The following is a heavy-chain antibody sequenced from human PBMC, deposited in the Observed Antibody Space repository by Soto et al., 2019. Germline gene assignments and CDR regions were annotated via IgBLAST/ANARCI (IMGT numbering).Heavy chain of an antibody. CDR3: ARGENIAARFFVY. CDR1: GYTLTELS. V-gene: IGHV1-24*01. J-gene: IGHJ4*02. Sequence: ASVKVSCKVSGYTLTELSMHWVRQAPGKGLEWMGGFDPEDGDTIYAQKFQGRVTMTTDTSTSTAYMELRSLRSDDTAVYYCARGENIAARFFVYWGQGTLVTVSS. D-gene: IGHD6-6*01. CDR2: FDPEDGDT.